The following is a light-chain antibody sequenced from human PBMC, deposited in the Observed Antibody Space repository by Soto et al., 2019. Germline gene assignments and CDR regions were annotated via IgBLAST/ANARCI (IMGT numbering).Light chain of an antibody. CDR3: SSYISSSTYLI. Sequence: QSALTQPASVSGSPGQSITISCTGTSRAVGGYTYVSWYQQHPGKVPKLLIYEVINRPSGVSNRFSGSKSGNTASLTISGLQAEDEADYYCSSYISSSTYLIFGGGTKLTVL. CDR1: SRAVGGYTY. J-gene: IGLJ2*01. V-gene: IGLV2-14*01. CDR2: EVI.